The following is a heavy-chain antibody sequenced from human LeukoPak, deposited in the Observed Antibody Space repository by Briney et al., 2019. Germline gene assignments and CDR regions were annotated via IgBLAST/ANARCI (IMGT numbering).Heavy chain of an antibody. CDR1: GLTFSNYA. V-gene: IGHV3-23*01. CDR2: ISGSGGST. J-gene: IGHJ6*03. Sequence: PGGSLRLSCAASGLTFSNYAMSWVRQAPGKGLEWASTISGSGGSTYYADSVSGRFTISRDNSKNTLFLQMNSLRAGDTALYYCAKDPVWNPSYYSYYMDVWGKGATVTVSS. CDR3: AKDPVWNPSYYSYYMDV. D-gene: IGHD1-1*01.